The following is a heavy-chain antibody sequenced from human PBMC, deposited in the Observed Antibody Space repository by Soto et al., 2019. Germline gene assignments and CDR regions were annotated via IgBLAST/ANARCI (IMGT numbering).Heavy chain of an antibody. D-gene: IGHD1-1*01. V-gene: IGHV4-4*02. CDR3: ARDTKAPTKQWYFDH. CDR1: TDSMNTNNNW. J-gene: IGHJ2*01. CDR2: ISRDGDA. Sequence: QVQLQESGPGLVKPSETLSLTCVVSTDSMNTNNNWWNWVRQPPGKGLEWIGEISRDGDARYNPSIKSRGTISEDKSKGQFSLSLSSVTAAETAVYYCARDTKAPTKQWYFDHWGRGTLVIVSS.